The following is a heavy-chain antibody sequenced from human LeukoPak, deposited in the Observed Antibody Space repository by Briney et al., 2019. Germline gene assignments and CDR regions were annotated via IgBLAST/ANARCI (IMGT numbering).Heavy chain of an antibody. CDR1: GFTFSRYW. CDR3: ASPYDYVWGSLLDV. CDR2: IKSDGSST. D-gene: IGHD3-16*01. J-gene: IGHJ6*02. V-gene: IGHV3-74*01. Sequence: PGGSLRLSCAASGFTFSRYWMHWVRQAPGKGLVWVSRIKSDGSSTSYADSVKGRFTISRDNAKNTLYLQMNSLRAEDTAMYYCASPYDYVWGSLLDVWGQGTTVTVSS.